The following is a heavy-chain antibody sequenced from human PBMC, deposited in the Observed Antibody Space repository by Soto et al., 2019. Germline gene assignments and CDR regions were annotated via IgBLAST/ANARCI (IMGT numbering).Heavy chain of an antibody. CDR3: ARVRQGCSDNNCSFDP. Sequence: QVHLQESGPGLVAPSGTLSLTCTLSGGSVRAPDWWNWVRQSPDKRLEWIAEVHISGHRNYNSSHRSRVSVSIDRYKNQIYLNLNSVTAADTAIYYCARVRQGCSDNNCSFDPWGQGTQVTISS. V-gene: IGHV4-4*02. CDR2: VHISGHR. D-gene: IGHD1-1*01. J-gene: IGHJ5*01. CDR1: GGSVRAPDW.